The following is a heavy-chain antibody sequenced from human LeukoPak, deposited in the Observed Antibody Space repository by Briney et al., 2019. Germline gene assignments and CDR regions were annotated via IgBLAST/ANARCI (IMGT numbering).Heavy chain of an antibody. D-gene: IGHD5-24*01. CDR2: INSDGSST. J-gene: IGHJ4*02. CDR1: GFTFSSYW. Sequence: PGGSLRLSCAASGFTFSSYWMHWVRQAPGKGLVWVSRINSDGSSTGYADSVNGRFTISRDNSKNTLYLQMNSLRAEDTAVYYCAKREMSTSYYFDYWGQGTLVTVSS. V-gene: IGHV3-74*01. CDR3: AKREMSTSYYFDY.